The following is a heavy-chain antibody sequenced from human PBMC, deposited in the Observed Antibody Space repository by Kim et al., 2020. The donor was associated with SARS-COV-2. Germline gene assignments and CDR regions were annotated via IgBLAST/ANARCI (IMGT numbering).Heavy chain of an antibody. CDR3: ASRGVLNYYYVDY. Sequence: NPTLKSRVPRSVDTSKSQFSLKLGSVTAADTAVYYCASRGVLNYYYVDYWGQGTLVTVSS. V-gene: IGHV4-39*01. D-gene: IGHD1-1*01. J-gene: IGHJ4*02.